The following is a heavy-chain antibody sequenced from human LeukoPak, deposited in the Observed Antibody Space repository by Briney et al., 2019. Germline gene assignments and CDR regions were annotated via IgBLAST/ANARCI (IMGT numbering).Heavy chain of an antibody. CDR1: GFTFSSYA. CDR3: AKDQQSISYSP. J-gene: IGHJ5*02. V-gene: IGHV3-23*01. D-gene: IGHD4-11*01. CDR2: ISGSGGST. Sequence: PGGSLRLSCAASGFTFSSYAMSWVRQAPGKGLEWIPTISGSGGSTYYVDSVKGRFTISRDNSKNTLYLQMNSLRAEDTAIYYCAKDQQSISYSPWGQGTLVTVSS.